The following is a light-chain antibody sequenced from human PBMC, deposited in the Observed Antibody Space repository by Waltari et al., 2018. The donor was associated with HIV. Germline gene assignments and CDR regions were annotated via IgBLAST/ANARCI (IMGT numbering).Light chain of an antibody. Sequence: DIQLTQSPSFMSASVGDRVTITCRASQGISSHLAWYQHKPGKAPKLLIYIASTLQSGVPSRFSGSGSGTEFTLTINSLQPEDFATYYCQQLNSYPHTFGQGTKLEIK. CDR3: QQLNSYPHT. CDR1: QGISSH. J-gene: IGKJ2*01. CDR2: IAS. V-gene: IGKV1-9*01.